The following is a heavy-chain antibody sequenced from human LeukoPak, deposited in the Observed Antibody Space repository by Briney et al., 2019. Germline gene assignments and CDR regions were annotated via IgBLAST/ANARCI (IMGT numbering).Heavy chain of an antibody. D-gene: IGHD3-22*01. Sequence: SVKVSCXASGGTLSSYAISWVRQAPGQGLEWMGRIIPIFGTANCAQKFQGRVTITTDESTSTAYMELSSLRSEDTAVYYCARYYDSSGADYWGQGTLVTVSS. CDR2: IIPIFGTA. J-gene: IGHJ4*02. V-gene: IGHV1-69*05. CDR1: GGTLSSYA. CDR3: ARYYDSSGADY.